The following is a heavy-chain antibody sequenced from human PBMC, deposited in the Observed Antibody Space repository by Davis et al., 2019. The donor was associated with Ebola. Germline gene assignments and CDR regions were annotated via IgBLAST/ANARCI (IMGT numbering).Heavy chain of an antibody. V-gene: IGHV3-15*01. CDR1: GFTFSNAW. J-gene: IGHJ4*02. D-gene: IGHD6-19*01. CDR2: IKSKTDGGTT. CDR3: ATVLFYGWLTWSDY. Sequence: PGGSLRLSCAASGFTFSNAWMSWVRQAPGKGLEWVGHIKSKTDGGTTDYAAPMKGRFTISRDDSKNTLYLQINSLKTEDTAVYYCATVLFYGWLTWSDYWGQGTLVIVSS.